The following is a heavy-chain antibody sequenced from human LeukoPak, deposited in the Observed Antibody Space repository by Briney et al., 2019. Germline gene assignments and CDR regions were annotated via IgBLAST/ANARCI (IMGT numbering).Heavy chain of an antibody. V-gene: IGHV4-59*08. CDR3: ARATTVANRVFFDY. D-gene: IGHD4-11*01. J-gene: IGHJ4*02. Sequence: SETLSLTCTVSGGSISSYYWSWIRQPPGKGLEWIGYIYYSGSTNYNPSLKSRVTISVDTSKNQFSLKLSSVTAADTAVYYCARATTVANRVFFDYWGQGTLVTVSS. CDR2: IYYSGST. CDR1: GGSISSYY.